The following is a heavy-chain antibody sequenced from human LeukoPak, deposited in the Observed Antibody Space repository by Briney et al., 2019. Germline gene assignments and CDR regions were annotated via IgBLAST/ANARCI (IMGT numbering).Heavy chain of an antibody. CDR1: GFTFSSYA. CDR3: ARDISYYYDSSDGMDV. J-gene: IGHJ6*02. V-gene: IGHV3-66*01. D-gene: IGHD3-22*01. Sequence: AGGSLRLSCAASGFTFSSYAMSWVRQAPGKGLEWVSVIYSGGSTYYADSVKGRFTISRDNSKNTLYLQMNSLRAEDTAVYYCARDISYYYDSSDGMDVWGQGTTVTVSS. CDR2: IYSGGST.